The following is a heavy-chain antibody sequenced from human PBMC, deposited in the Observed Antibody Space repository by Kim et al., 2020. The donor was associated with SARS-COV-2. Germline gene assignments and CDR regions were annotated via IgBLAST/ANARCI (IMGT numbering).Heavy chain of an antibody. Sequence: GESLKISCKASGYNFNTYWIAWVRQMPGKGLEWMTIIYPGDSDTRYSPSFQGQVTISADKSITTAYLQWSSLKASDTAIYFCARLPWFRSGWYWFDSWGQGTLVTVSS. CDR3: ARLPWFRSGWYWFDS. CDR1: GYNFNTYW. CDR2: IYPGDSDT. V-gene: IGHV5-51*01. D-gene: IGHD6-19*01. J-gene: IGHJ5*01.